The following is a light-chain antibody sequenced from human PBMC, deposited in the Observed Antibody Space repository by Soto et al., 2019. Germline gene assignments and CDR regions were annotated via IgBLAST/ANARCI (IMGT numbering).Light chain of an antibody. CDR1: QSISSY. V-gene: IGKV1-39*01. CDR3: QQSYSTPPS. CDR2: AAS. Sequence: DIQMTQSPSSLSASVGDRVTITCRASQSISSYLNWYQQKPGKAPKLLIYAASSLQSGVPSRFSGSGSGTDFTLTISSLQPEDFATYYCQQSYSTPPSFGQGTXXXXK. J-gene: IGKJ2*01.